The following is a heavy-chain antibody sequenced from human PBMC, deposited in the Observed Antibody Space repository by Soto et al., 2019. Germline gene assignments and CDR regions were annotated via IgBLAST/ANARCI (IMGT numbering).Heavy chain of an antibody. J-gene: IGHJ6*02. Sequence: EVQLVESGGGLVQPGGSLRLSCVASGFTFRNYAMHWVRQGPGKGLEWVSGIGAAGDPDYADSVEGRFTIARENAPNTFFLQMNRLRVGDSAVYYCARTDRDFYGLDVWGQGTTVVVSS. V-gene: IGHV3-13*05. CDR3: ARTDRDFYGLDV. CDR1: GFTFRNYA. CDR2: IGAAGDP.